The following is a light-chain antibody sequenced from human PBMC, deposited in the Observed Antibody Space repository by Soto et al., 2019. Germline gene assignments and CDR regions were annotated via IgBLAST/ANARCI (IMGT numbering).Light chain of an antibody. CDR2: EVS. CDR3: SSYTSSSTVV. V-gene: IGLV2-14*01. CDR1: SSDVGGYNY. J-gene: IGLJ2*01. Sequence: SALTQPASVSGSPGQSITISCTGTSSDVGGYNYVSWYQQHPGKAPKLMIYEVSNRPSGVSNRFSGSKSGNTASLTISGLQAEDEADDYCSSYTSSSTVVFGGGTKLTVL.